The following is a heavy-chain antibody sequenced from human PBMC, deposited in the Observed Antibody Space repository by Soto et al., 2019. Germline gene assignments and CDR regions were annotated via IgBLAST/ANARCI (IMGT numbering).Heavy chain of an antibody. J-gene: IGHJ6*02. CDR3: ARGGATSFGVVHYYYYGMDV. V-gene: IGHV1-2*04. CDR1: GYTFTGYY. Sequence: ASVKVSCKASGYTFTGYYMHWVRQAPGQGLEWMGWINPNSGGTNYAQKFQDWVTMTSDTSISTAYMDLSRLRSDDTAVYYCARGGATSFGVVHYYYYGMDVWGQGTTVTVSS. CDR2: INPNSGGT. D-gene: IGHD3-3*01.